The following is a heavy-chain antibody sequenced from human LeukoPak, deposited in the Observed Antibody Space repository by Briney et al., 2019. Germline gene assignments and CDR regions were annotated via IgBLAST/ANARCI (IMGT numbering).Heavy chain of an antibody. CDR1: GGTFSSYA. V-gene: IGHV1-69*04. CDR2: IIPILGIA. CDR3: AREYTAMGPPGY. Sequence: ASVKVSCKASGGTFSSYAISWVRQAPGQGLEWMGRIIPILGIANYAQKFQGRVTITADKSTSTAYMELSSLRSEDTAVYYCAREYTAMGPPGYWGQGTLVTVSS. J-gene: IGHJ4*02. D-gene: IGHD5-18*01.